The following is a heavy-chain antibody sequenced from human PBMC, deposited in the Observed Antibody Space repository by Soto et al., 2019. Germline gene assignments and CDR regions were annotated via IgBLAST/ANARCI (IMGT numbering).Heavy chain of an antibody. CDR1: EFTFDDYA. D-gene: IGHD2-21*01. J-gene: IGHJ4*02. Sequence: EVQLVESGGGLVHPGRSLRLSCAASEFTFDDYAMHWVRQAPGKGLEWVAFISWSRVYTGYADSVKGRFTISRDNAKSSLYLDMNSLRPEDTALYYCVKDKSLGGEASTYYFDFWGQGTLVTVSS. CDR3: VKDKSLGGEASTYYFDF. V-gene: IGHV3-9*01. CDR2: ISWSRVYT.